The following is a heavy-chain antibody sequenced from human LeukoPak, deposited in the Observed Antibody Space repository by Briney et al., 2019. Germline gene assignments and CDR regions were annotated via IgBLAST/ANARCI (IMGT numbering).Heavy chain of an antibody. CDR3: ARRTYFDL. V-gene: IGHV4-59*08. Sequence: SETLSLTCTVSGXSISNYYWSWVRQPPGKGLEWIGYIYYSGSTTYNPSLKSRVTISVDTSKNQFSLKLSSVTAADTAVYYCARRTYFDLWGRGTLVTVSS. J-gene: IGHJ2*01. CDR1: GXSISNYY. CDR2: IYYSGST.